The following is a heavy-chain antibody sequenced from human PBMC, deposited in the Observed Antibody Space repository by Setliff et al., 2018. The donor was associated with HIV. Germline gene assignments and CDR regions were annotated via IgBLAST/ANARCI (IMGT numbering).Heavy chain of an antibody. V-gene: IGHV4-39*01. CDR2: LFYNGNT. CDR3: ARQFRYPNRAVAGVDY. D-gene: IGHD6-19*01. Sequence: KGSETLSLTCTVSGGSISNNSYYWGWVRQPPGKGLELIGNLFYNGNTYYNPSLKSRVTISVDTSKNQFSLKLSSVTAADTAIYFCARQFRYPNRAVAGVDYWGQGTLVTVSS. J-gene: IGHJ4*02. CDR1: GGSISNNSYY.